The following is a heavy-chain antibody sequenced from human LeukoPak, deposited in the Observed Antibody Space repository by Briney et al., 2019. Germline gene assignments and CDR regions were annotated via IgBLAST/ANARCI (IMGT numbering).Heavy chain of an antibody. D-gene: IGHD2/OR15-2a*01. CDR1: GGSFSGYY. V-gene: IGHV4-34*01. CDR3: ARGPLSVYFVY. CDR2: INHSGST. J-gene: IGHJ4*02. Sequence: SETLSLTCAVYGGSFSGYYWSWIRQPPGKGLEWIGEINHSGSTNYKPSLKSRVTISVDTSKNQFSRKLSSVTAADTGVYYCARGPLSVYFVYWGQGTLVTISS.